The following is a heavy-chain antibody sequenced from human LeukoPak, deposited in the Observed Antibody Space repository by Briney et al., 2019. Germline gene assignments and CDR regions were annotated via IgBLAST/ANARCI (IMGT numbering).Heavy chain of an antibody. CDR3: ATLEVLPQVFDY. CDR2: FDPEDGET. Sequence: ASVKVSCKASGYTFTSYYMHWVRQAPGKGLEWMGGFDPEDGETIYAQKFQGRVTMTEDTSTDTAYMELSSLRSEDTAVYYCATLEVLPQVFDYWGQGTLVTVSS. CDR1: GYTFTSYY. V-gene: IGHV1-24*01. J-gene: IGHJ4*02.